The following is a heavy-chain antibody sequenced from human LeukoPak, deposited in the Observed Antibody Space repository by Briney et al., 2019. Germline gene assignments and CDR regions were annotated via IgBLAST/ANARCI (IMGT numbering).Heavy chain of an antibody. D-gene: IGHD5-24*01. CDR2: INHSGST. Sequence: SETLSLTCAVYGGSFSGYYWSWIRQPPGKGLEWIGEINHSGSTNYNPSLKSRVTISVDTSKNQFSLKLSSVTAADTAVYYCARVRRRWLQPAGGFDYWGQGTLVTVSS. CDR1: GGSFSGYY. V-gene: IGHV4-34*01. CDR3: ARVRRRWLQPAGGFDY. J-gene: IGHJ4*02.